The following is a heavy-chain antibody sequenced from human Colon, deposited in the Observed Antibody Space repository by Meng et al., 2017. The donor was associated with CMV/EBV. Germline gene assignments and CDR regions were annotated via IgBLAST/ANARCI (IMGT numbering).Heavy chain of an antibody. Sequence: ASVKVSCKASGYTFSTYWIHWVRQAPGQGLQWMGWFDPNNGGTNYAQNFQGRVDMTTDTSTSTGYMELTNRRSDDTAVYFCARDRGNGSPWGQGTLVTVSS. D-gene: IGHD1-26*01. CDR3: ARDRGNGSP. CDR1: GYTFSTYW. J-gene: IGHJ5*02. V-gene: IGHV1-2*02. CDR2: FDPNNGGT.